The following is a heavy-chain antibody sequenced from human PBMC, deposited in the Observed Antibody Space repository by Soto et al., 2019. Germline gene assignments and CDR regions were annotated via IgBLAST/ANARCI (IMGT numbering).Heavy chain of an antibody. CDR2: IYYSGST. CDR3: ARVWGGAFDI. CDR1: GGSISSYY. V-gene: IGHV4-59*01. Sequence: QVQLQESGPGLVKPSETLSLTCTVSGGSISSYYWSWIRQPPGKGLEWIGYIYYSGSTNDNPSLKSRVTISVDTSKNPFPLKLRSVTAADTAVYYCARVWGGAFDIWGQGTMVPVS. J-gene: IGHJ3*02. D-gene: IGHD3-10*01.